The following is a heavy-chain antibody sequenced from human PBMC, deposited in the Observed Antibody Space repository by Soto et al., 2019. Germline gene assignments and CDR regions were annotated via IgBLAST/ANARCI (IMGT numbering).Heavy chain of an antibody. CDR3: ARSMRGPLRFLEWLLPRFDY. Sequence: SETLSLTCAVYGGSFSGYYWIWIRQPPGKGLEWIGEINHSGSTNYNPSLKSRVTISVDTSKNQFSLKLSSVTAADTAVYYCARSMRGPLRFLEWLLPRFDYWGQGTLVTVSS. V-gene: IGHV4-34*01. D-gene: IGHD3-3*01. CDR2: INHSGST. CDR1: GGSFSGYY. J-gene: IGHJ4*02.